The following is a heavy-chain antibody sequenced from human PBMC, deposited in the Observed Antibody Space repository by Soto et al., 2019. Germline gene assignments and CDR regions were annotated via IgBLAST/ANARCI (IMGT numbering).Heavy chain of an antibody. D-gene: IGHD2-15*01. Sequence: QVQLVQSGAEVKKPGASVKVSCKASGYTFSSYGISWVRQGPGQGLEWMGWISVYNGNKMYAQKFQGRVTMTTDTSTSTAYMELRRLRSEDTAVYYCARDCSGCSCSTAYWGQGTLGTVSS. J-gene: IGHJ4*02. CDR3: ARDCSGCSCSTAY. CDR1: GYTFSSYG. CDR2: ISVYNGNK. V-gene: IGHV1-18*01.